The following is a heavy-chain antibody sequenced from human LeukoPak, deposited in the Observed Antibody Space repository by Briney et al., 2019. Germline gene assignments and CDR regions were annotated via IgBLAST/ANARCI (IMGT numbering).Heavy chain of an antibody. D-gene: IGHD1-26*01. Sequence: ASVKVSCKASGYTFTSYYMHWVRQAPGQGLEWMGWINPNSGGTNYAQKFQGRVTMTRDTSISTAYMELSRLRSDDTAVYYCAREGIVGATNDYWGQGTLVTVSS. V-gene: IGHV1-2*02. CDR3: AREGIVGATNDY. J-gene: IGHJ4*02. CDR2: INPNSGGT. CDR1: GYTFTSYY.